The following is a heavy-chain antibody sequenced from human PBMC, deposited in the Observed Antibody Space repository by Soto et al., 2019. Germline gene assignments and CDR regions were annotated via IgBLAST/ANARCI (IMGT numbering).Heavy chain of an antibody. D-gene: IGHD2-21*02. Sequence: ETLSLTCSISGGCISSYYWSWIRHPAGKGLEWIGRIYTSGSTNYNPSLKSRVTMSVDTSKNQFSLKLSSVNAADTAVYYCARDGSRVVVTADDGMEVWGQGTTVTVSS. CDR2: IYTSGST. CDR3: ARDGSRVVVTADDGMEV. J-gene: IGHJ6*02. V-gene: IGHV4-4*07. CDR1: GGCISSYY.